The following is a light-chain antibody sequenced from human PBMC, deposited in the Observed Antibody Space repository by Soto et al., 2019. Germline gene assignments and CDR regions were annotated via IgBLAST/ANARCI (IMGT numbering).Light chain of an antibody. J-gene: IGKJ1*01. CDR3: QQYSSYWT. Sequence: DIQMTQSTSTLSASVGDRVTITCRASQSISSWLAWYQQKPGKAPKLLIYDASSLESGVPSRFSGSGSGTEFTLTISSLQPDDFATYYCQQYSSYWTFGQGTKVDIK. V-gene: IGKV1-5*01. CDR1: QSISSW. CDR2: DAS.